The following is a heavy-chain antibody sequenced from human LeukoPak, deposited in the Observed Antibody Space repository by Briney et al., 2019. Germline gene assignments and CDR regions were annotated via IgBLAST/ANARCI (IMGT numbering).Heavy chain of an antibody. J-gene: IGHJ4*02. Sequence: GSLRLSCAASGFTFSSYSMNWVRQAPGKGLEWVSSISSSSSYIYYADSVKGRFTISRDSAKNSLYLQMNSLRAEDTAVYYCARDEPTVTTGPPVGSWGQGTLVTVSS. CDR3: ARDEPTVTTGPPVGS. CDR1: GFTFSSYS. CDR2: ISSSSSYI. D-gene: IGHD4-17*01. V-gene: IGHV3-21*01.